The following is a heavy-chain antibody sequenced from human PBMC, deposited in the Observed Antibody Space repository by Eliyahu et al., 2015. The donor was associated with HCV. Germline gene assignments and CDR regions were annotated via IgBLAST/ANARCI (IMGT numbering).Heavy chain of an antibody. V-gene: IGHV3-30*14. Sequence: QVQLVESGGGVVQPGXSLRLSCEASGFTFSLYAMHWVRQASGKGLEWVAVVSYDGNNKFYVDSVKGRFTIFRDNSRNILSLQMNSLRPEDTAVYYCTTSSPVDYWGQGTLVTVS. D-gene: IGHD6-19*01. CDR3: TTSSPVDY. CDR2: VSYDGNNK. J-gene: IGHJ4*02. CDR1: GFTFSLYA.